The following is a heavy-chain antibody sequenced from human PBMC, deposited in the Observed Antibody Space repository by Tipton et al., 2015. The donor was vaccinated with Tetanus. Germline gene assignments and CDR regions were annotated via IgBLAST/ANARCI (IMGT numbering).Heavy chain of an antibody. Sequence: SLRLSCAASGFTFSTYNINWVRQAPGKGLEWVSSISSGGTYIYYAASVQGRFTVSRDNAKNSLYLQMNSLGADDTGVYYCARDSGRSIVYYYGMDVWGQGTTVTVSS. J-gene: IGHJ6*02. D-gene: IGHD3-10*01. CDR3: ARDSGRSIVYYYGMDV. CDR2: ISSGGTYI. CDR1: GFTFSTYN. V-gene: IGHV3-21*01.